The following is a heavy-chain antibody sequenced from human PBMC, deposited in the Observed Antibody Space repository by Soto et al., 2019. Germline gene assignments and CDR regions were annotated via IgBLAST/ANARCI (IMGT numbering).Heavy chain of an antibody. CDR1: GLTFSNYA. CDR2: TSGSGGSA. V-gene: IGHV3-23*01. D-gene: IGHD2-21*02. CDR3: VREANPCYSHDSFDF. Sequence: GALRLSCAASGLTFSNYAMNWVRQAPGKGLEWVSVTSGSGGSASYADSVQGRFTISRDKSKNTLFLQMNSLRAEDTAIYYCVREANPCYSHDSFDFWGRGTMVTVSS. J-gene: IGHJ3*01.